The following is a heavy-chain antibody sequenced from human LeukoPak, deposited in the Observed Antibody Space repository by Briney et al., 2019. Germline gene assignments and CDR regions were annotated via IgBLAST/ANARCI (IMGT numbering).Heavy chain of an antibody. Sequence: PGGSLRLSCAASGFTFSSYAMHWVRQAPGKGLEWVAVITYDGSNIYYADSVKGRFTISRDNSKNTLYLQMNSLRAEDTAVYYCARDGSMGGDYGVRLPGGYDYWGQGTLVTVSS. CDR3: ARDGSMGGDYGVRLPGGYDY. CDR2: ITYDGSNI. CDR1: GFTFSSYA. J-gene: IGHJ4*02. D-gene: IGHD4-17*01. V-gene: IGHV3-30-3*01.